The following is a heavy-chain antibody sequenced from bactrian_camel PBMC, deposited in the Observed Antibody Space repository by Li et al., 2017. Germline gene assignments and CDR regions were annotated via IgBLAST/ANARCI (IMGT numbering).Heavy chain of an antibody. V-gene: IGHV3S67*01. Sequence: VQLVESGGGSVQAGGSLRLSCAASEYAASRYNLGWFRQAPGKEREGVAAMRYGRTIYADSVKGRCTISIDNAKNTLYLDMHDLEPEDTAMYYCAADNGRFYTCWLQTDNYSYWGQGTQVTVS. D-gene: IGHD1*01. J-gene: IGHJ4*01. CDR1: EYAASRYN. CDR3: AADNGRFYTCWLQTDNYSY. CDR2: MRYGRT.